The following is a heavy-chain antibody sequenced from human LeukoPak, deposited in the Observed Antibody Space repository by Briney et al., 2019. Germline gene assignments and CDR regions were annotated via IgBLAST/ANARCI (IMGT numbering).Heavy chain of an antibody. J-gene: IGHJ3*01. D-gene: IGHD6-25*01. V-gene: IGHV4-38-2*02. CDR1: GYSIINGYY. Sequence: PSETLSLTCTVSGYSIINGYYWGWIRQTPGKGLEWIGRLFHDGDTHYNPSLKSRVTLSVDTSQNQVFLKLYSVTAADTALYYCARDSGRHLAFDVWGQGTMVTVSS. CDR2: LFHDGDT. CDR3: ARDSGRHLAFDV.